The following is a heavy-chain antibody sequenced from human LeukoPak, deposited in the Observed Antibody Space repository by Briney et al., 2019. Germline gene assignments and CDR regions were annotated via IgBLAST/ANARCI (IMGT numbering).Heavy chain of an antibody. CDR1: GYTFTSYG. D-gene: IGHD3-3*01. CDR2: ISAYNGDT. Sequence: ASVKVSCKASGYTFTSYGVSWVRQAPGQGLEAMGWISAYNGDTSYAQKLQGRVTMTTDTSTSTAYMELRSLRSDDTAVYYCARDAIVRNDFWSGYYLDRGKPGGLNWFDPWGQGTLVTVSS. V-gene: IGHV1-18*01. J-gene: IGHJ5*02. CDR3: ARDAIVRNDFWSGYYLDRGKPGGLNWFDP.